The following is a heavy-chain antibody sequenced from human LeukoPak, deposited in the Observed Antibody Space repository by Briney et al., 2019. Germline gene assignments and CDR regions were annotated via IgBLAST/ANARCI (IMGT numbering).Heavy chain of an antibody. J-gene: IGHJ5*02. D-gene: IGHD6-13*01. CDR1: GGTFSSDA. CDR3: ARVAAGMRRGFDP. CDR2: IIPIFGTA. V-gene: IGHV1-69*13. Sequence: ASRKVPCKASGGTFSSDAISWVRHAPGEGLEWLGGIIPIFGTANYAQKFQGRVTITADESTSTAYMELSSLRSEDTAVYYCARVAAGMRRGFDPWGQGTLVTVSS.